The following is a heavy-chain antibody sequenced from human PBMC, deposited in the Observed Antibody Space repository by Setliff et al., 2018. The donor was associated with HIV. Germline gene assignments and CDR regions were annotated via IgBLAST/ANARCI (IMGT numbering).Heavy chain of an antibody. V-gene: IGHV4-34*01. Sequence: SETLSLTCGVYGGSFSGYYWSWIRQPPGKGLEWIGEINHSGSTNYNPSLKSRVTISVDTSKNQFSLKLSSVTAADTAVYYCARVAVAGMGGYYYMDVWGKGTTVTVSS. J-gene: IGHJ6*03. D-gene: IGHD6-19*01. CDR2: INHSGST. CDR1: GGSFSGYY. CDR3: ARVAVAGMGGYYYMDV.